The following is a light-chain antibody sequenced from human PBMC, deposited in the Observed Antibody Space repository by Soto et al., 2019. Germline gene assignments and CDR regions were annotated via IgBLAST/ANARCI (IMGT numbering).Light chain of an antibody. CDR2: DVS. CDR1: SSDVGGYNY. V-gene: IGLV2-14*03. CDR3: SSYTTSNTRQIV. Sequence: LHQPSSVSGAPGQSITISCPGTSSDVGGYNYVSWYQHHPGKAPKLLIYDVSNRPSGVSNRFSGSKSDNTASLTISGLQPEDEADYYCSSYTTSNTRQIVFGTGTKVTVL. J-gene: IGLJ1*01.